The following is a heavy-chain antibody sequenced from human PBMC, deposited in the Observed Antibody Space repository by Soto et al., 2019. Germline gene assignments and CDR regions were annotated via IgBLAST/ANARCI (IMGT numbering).Heavy chain of an antibody. V-gene: IGHV3-21*01. D-gene: IGHD2-8*01. J-gene: IGHJ6*02. CDR1: TFTINTYS. CDR3: ARSQRNGALDV. CDR2: ITSGSSFI. Sequence: EAHLVESGGGLVKPGGSLRVSCVASTFTINTYSLNWVRQAPGKGLEWVSSITSGSSFIDYADSVKGRFTISRDDAKNSLFRRMGSLRADDTGGYYCARSQRNGALDVWGQGTTVTVSS.